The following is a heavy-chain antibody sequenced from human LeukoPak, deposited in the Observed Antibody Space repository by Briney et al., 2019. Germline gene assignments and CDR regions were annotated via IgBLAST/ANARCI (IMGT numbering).Heavy chain of an antibody. CDR3: ARYPIVLMVYATGHYAFDI. V-gene: IGHV4-59*12. D-gene: IGHD2-8*01. Sequence: SETLSLTCTVSGGSISSYYWSWIRQPPGKGLEWIGYIYYSGSTYYNPSLKSRVTISVDTSKNQFSLKLSSVTAADTAVYYCARYPIVLMVYATGHYAFDIWGQGTMVTVSS. CDR1: GGSISSYY. J-gene: IGHJ3*02. CDR2: IYYSGST.